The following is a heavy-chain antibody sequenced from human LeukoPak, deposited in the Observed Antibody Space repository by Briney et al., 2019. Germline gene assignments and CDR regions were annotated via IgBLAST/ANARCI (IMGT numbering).Heavy chain of an antibody. CDR3: GKTTVGYSSGRYPGWPVDY. CDR1: GFTFNSYA. CDR2: IFGSGGSP. Sequence: GGSLRLSCAASGFTFNSYAMYWVRQAPGKGLEWISGIFGSGGSPHYADSVKGRFTISRDNSQEIVYLQLDSPRVEDTALYYCGKTTVGYSSGRYPGWPVDYWGQGALVTVSS. J-gene: IGHJ4*02. V-gene: IGHV3-23*01. D-gene: IGHD2-15*01.